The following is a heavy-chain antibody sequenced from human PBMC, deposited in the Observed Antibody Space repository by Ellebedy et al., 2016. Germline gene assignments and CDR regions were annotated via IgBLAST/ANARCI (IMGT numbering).Heavy chain of an antibody. CDR2: IIPIFGTA. D-gene: IGHD2-21*02. Sequence: SVKVSXKASRGTFSSYAISWVRQAPGQGLEWMGGIIPIFGTANYAQKFQGRVTITADESTSTAYMELSSLRSEDTAVYYCARDYCGGDCEGYYYFYYMDVWGKGTTVTVSS. V-gene: IGHV1-69*13. CDR3: ARDYCGGDCEGYYYFYYMDV. J-gene: IGHJ6*03. CDR1: RGTFSSYA.